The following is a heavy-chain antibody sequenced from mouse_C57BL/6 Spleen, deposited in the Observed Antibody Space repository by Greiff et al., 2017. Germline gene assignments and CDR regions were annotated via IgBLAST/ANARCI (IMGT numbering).Heavy chain of an antibody. CDR2: IRSKSNNYAT. V-gene: IGHV10-1*01. CDR1: GFSFNTYA. J-gene: IGHJ2*01. CDR3: VSLDY. Sequence: EVKVEESGGGLVQPKGSLKLSCAASGFSFNTYAMNWVRQAPGTGLEWVARIRSKSNNYATYYAESVKDRFTISRDDSESMLYLQMNHLKTEDTAMYYCVSLDYWGQGTTLTVSS.